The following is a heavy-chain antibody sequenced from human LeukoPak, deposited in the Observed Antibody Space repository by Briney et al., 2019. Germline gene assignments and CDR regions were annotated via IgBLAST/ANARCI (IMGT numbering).Heavy chain of an antibody. CDR1: GYTFTSYA. CDR3: AREVGTNYYYYYYMDV. Sequence: ASVKVSCKASGYTFTSYAMNWVRQAPGQGLEWMGWINTNTGNPTYAQGFTGRFVFSLDTSVSTAYLQISSLKAEDTAVYYCAREVGTNYYYYYYMDVWGKGTTVTVSS. D-gene: IGHD2-2*01. V-gene: IGHV7-4-1*02. CDR2: INTNTGNP. J-gene: IGHJ6*03.